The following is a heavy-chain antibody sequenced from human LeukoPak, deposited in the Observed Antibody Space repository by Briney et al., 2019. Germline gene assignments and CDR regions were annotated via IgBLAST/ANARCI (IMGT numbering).Heavy chain of an antibody. CDR3: AKDNGGCQSYYYYYGMDV. Sequence: GGSLRLSCAASGFTFSSYGMHWVRQAPGKGLEWVAVISYDGSNKYYADSVKGRFTISRDNSKNTLYLQMNSLRAEDTAVYYCAKDNGGCQSYYYYYGMDVWGQGTTVTVSS. J-gene: IGHJ6*02. CDR2: ISYDGSNK. CDR1: GFTFSSYG. V-gene: IGHV3-30*18. D-gene: IGHD2-8*01.